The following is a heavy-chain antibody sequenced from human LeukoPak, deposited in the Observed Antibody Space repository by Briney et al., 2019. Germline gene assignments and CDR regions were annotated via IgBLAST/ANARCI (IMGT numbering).Heavy chain of an antibody. CDR1: GYTFTSYG. J-gene: IGHJ3*02. CDR2: ISAYNGNT. CDR3: AAERYGAISDCCNFEI. D-gene: IGHD4-23*01. Sequence: ASVKVSCKASGYTFTSYGISWVRQAPGQGLEWMGWISAYNGNTNYARKLQGRVTMTTDTSTSTAYMELRSLRSDDTAVYYCAAERYGAISDCCNFEIWGQGTMVTVSS. V-gene: IGHV1-18*01.